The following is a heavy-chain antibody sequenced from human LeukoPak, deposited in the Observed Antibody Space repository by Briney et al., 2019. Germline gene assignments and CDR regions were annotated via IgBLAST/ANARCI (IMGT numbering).Heavy chain of an antibody. CDR3: ARGPYSSSWFGNFDY. CDR2: ITPIFGTA. V-gene: IGHV1-69*13. J-gene: IGHJ4*02. D-gene: IGHD6-13*01. Sequence: SVKVSCKASGGTFSSYAISWVRQAPGQGLEWMGGITPIFGTANYAQKFQGRVTITADESTSTAYMELSRLRSDDTAVYYCARGPYSSSWFGNFDYWGQGTLVTVSS. CDR1: GGTFSSYA.